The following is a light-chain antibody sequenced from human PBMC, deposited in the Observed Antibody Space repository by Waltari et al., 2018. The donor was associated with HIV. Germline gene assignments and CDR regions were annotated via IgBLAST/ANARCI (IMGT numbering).Light chain of an antibody. V-gene: IGKV1-9*01. J-gene: IGKJ2*01. CDR3: QQINSYPYT. Sequence: DIQLTQSPSFLSASVGDRVTITCRARQGINSYLAWYQQKPGTAPNLLIYGASTLQGGVPSRFSGSGSGTEFTLTISSLQPEDFATYYCQQINSYPYTFGQGTKLEIK. CDR1: QGINSY. CDR2: GAS.